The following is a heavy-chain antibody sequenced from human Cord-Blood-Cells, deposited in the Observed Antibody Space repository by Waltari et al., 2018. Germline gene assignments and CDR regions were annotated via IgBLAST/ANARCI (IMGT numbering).Heavy chain of an antibody. D-gene: IGHD1-1*01. Sequence: QVQLVESGGGVVQPGRYLRLSCEASGFTFSSYGMHWVRQAPGKGLEWVAVISYDGSNKYYADSVKGRFTISRDNSKNTLYLQMNSLRAEDTAVYYCAKGGTTIDYWGQGTLVTVSS. CDR1: GFTFSSYG. CDR3: AKGGTTIDY. CDR2: ISYDGSNK. V-gene: IGHV3-30*18. J-gene: IGHJ4*02.